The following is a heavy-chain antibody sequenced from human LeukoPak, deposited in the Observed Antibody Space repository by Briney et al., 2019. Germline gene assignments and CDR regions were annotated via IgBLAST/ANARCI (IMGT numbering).Heavy chain of an antibody. J-gene: IGHJ5*01. Sequence: PSQTLSLTCTVSGGSISSGGYYWSWIRQAPGKGLEWIGEINHSGSITYNPSLKSRVTISAEKSKSQFSLRLTSVTAADTAVYYCAKGVWAPRFDSWGQGTLVTVSS. D-gene: IGHD7-27*01. CDR2: INHSGSI. CDR1: GGSISSGGYY. CDR3: AKGVWAPRFDS. V-gene: IGHV4-31*03.